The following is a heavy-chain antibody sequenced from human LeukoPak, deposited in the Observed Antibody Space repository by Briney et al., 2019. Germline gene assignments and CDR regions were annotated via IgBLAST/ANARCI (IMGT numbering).Heavy chain of an antibody. CDR1: GFTFSSYS. V-gene: IGHV3-21*01. J-gene: IGHJ3*02. CDR3: ARDDPPNDYGDYVAAFDT. Sequence: KPGGSLRLSCAASGFTFSSYSMNWVRQAPGKGLEWVSSISSSSSYIYYADSVKGRFTISRDNSKNSLYLQMNSLRAEDTAVYYCARDDPPNDYGDYVAAFDTWGQGTMVTVSS. D-gene: IGHD4-17*01. CDR2: ISSSSSYI.